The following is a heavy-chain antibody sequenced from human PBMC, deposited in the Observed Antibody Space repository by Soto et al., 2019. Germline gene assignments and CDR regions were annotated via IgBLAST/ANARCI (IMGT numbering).Heavy chain of an antibody. V-gene: IGHV5-51*01. CDR3: ARHITMVRGVIPTDYYYYYYGMDV. Sequence: GESLKISCKGSGYSFTSYWIGWVLQMPWKGLEWMGIIYPGDSDTRYSPSFQGQVTISADKSISTAYLQWSSLKASDTAMYYCARHITMVRGVIPTDYYYYYYGMDVWGQGTTVTVSS. D-gene: IGHD3-10*01. CDR2: IYPGDSDT. J-gene: IGHJ6*02. CDR1: GYSFTSYW.